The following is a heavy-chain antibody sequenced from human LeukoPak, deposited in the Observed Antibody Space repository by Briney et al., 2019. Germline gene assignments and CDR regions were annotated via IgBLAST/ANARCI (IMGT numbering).Heavy chain of an antibody. CDR3: ARRGYSTYGMDV. CDR1: GLTSSAYN. J-gene: IGHJ6*02. D-gene: IGHD5-18*01. V-gene: IGHV3-11*01. CDR2: ISSSVSSM. Sequence: GGPLRFSGAASGLTSSAYNISWIRKAPGKGLEWVSYISSSVSSMWYADSVKGRFTISRDNAKNSLYLQMNSLRAEDTAVYYCARRGYSTYGMDVWGQGTTVTVSS.